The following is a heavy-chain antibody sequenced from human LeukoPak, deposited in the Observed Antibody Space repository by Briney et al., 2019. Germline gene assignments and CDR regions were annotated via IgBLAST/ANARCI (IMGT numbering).Heavy chain of an antibody. CDR3: ARGPPLFDP. V-gene: IGHV3-48*01. CDR1: GFTFSSYS. CDR2: ISRFGTTV. J-gene: IGHJ5*02. Sequence: GGSLRLSCAASGFTFSSYSMNWVRQAPGKGLEWVSYISRFGTTVYYADSVKGRFTISRDNAKNSLYLQMNSLRAEDTALYYCARGPPLFDPWGQGTLVTVSS.